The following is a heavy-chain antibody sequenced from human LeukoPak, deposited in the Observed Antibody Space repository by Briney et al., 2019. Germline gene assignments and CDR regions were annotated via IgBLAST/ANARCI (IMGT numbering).Heavy chain of an antibody. CDR1: GYTFTSYD. CDR3: ARGAGSWYNFDY. V-gene: IGHV1-8*01. Sequence: ASVKVSCKASGYTFTSYDINWVRQATGQGLEWMGWINPNSGGTNYAQKFQDRVTITRNTSISTAYMELSSLRSEDTAVYYCARGAGSWYNFDYWGQGTLVTVSS. J-gene: IGHJ4*02. D-gene: IGHD6-13*01. CDR2: INPNSGGT.